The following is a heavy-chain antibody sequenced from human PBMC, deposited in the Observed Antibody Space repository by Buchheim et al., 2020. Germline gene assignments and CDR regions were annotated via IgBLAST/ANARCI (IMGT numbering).Heavy chain of an antibody. D-gene: IGHD4-11*01. CDR2: ISTSSAYT. Sequence: QVQLVESGGGLVKPGGSLRLSCAASGFIFSDYYMSWIRRTPGKGLEWLASISTSSAYTYYADSVKGRFTISRDNAKNSLSLQMDSLRVEDSAIYYCAGDLSVTYWFDPWGQGTL. V-gene: IGHV3-11*06. J-gene: IGHJ5*02. CDR1: GFIFSDYY. CDR3: AGDLSVTYWFDP.